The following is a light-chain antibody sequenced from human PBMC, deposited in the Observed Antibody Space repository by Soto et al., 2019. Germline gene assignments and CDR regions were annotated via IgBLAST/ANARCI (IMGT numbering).Light chain of an antibody. Sequence: DIQLTQSPSFLSASVGDRVTITCRASQVISHYLAWYQRKPGKAPKLLIYAASTLQSGVPSRFSGSGSGTEFTLTISSLQPEDFATYYCQQLNSYPLTFGGGTKVEIK. CDR3: QQLNSYPLT. V-gene: IGKV1-9*01. J-gene: IGKJ4*01. CDR1: QVISHY. CDR2: AAS.